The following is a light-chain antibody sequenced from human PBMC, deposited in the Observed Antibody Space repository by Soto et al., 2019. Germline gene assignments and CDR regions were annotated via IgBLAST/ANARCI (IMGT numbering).Light chain of an antibody. Sequence: EIVLMQSPGTLSLSPGEGATLSCRASQSVINNYLAWYQQQHGQAPPVLIFDTCRSATGVPERFSGSGSGTDFPLTISRLEPEDFSVYYCQQYGSSRFTFGHGTKVNVK. CDR3: QQYGSSRFT. CDR1: QSVINNY. J-gene: IGKJ3*01. V-gene: IGKV3-20*01. CDR2: DTC.